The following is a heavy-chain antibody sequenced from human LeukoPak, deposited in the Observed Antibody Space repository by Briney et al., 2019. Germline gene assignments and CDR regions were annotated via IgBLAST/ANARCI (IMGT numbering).Heavy chain of an antibody. V-gene: IGHV3-7*01. Sequence: GGSLRLSCAGSGFTFSNFWMNWVRQAPGKGLKWVANIKQDGSEKYYVDSVKGRFTISRDNSRNSLFLQMNSLRAEDTAVYYCASLGYWGQGTLVTVSS. CDR2: IKQDGSEK. J-gene: IGHJ4*02. CDR3: ASLGY. CDR1: GFTFSNFW.